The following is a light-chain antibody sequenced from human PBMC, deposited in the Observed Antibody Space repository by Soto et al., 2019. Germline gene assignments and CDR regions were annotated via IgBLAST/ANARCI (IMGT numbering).Light chain of an antibody. CDR3: QQYNQWPIT. J-gene: IGKJ5*01. CDR2: GAS. Sequence: EIVLTQSPATQSVSPGERGTLSCMASQSLYNNLAWYQQKPGQAPRVLIYGASTRPTGIPARFTGIGSGTEFTLTISSLQSEDSAVYYCQQYNQWPITFGQGTRLEIK. V-gene: IGKV3-15*01. CDR1: QSLYNN.